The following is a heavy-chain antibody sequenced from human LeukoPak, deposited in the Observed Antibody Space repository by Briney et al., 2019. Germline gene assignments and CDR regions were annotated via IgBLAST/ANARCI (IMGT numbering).Heavy chain of an antibody. Sequence: KPSQTLSLTCTVSGGSISSGSYYWSWIRQPAGKGLEWIGRIYTSGSTNYNPSLKSRVTISVDTSKNQLSLKLTSVTAADTAVYYCARWDDSAWAFGTWGPGTLVTVSS. J-gene: IGHJ5*02. D-gene: IGHD6-19*01. CDR1: GGSISSGSYY. CDR2: IYTSGST. V-gene: IGHV4-61*02. CDR3: ARWDDSAWAFGT.